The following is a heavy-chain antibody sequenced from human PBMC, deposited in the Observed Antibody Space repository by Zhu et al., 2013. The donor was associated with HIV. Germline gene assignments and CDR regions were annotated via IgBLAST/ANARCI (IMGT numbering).Heavy chain of an antibody. V-gene: IGHV4-38-2*02. CDR1: GYSTISAHS. CDR2: FYHDGNP. Sequence: QVQLQESGPALVKPSETLSLTCSISGYSTISAHSWAWIRQPPGKGLEWIGTFYHDGNPYYNVSLRGRITVSVDTSKNQFSLELTSVTAADTAVYYCARAPYGGSFLDYWGPGTLVTVSS. J-gene: IGHJ4*03. D-gene: IGHD4-17*01. CDR3: ARAPYGGSFLDY.